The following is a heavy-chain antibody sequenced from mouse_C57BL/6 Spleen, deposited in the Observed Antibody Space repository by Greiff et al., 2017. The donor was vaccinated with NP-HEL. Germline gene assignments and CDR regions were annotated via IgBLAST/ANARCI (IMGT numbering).Heavy chain of an antibody. CDR1: GYTFTSYW. CDR2: IDPSDSYT. CDR3: ARGLTGDYYAMDY. J-gene: IGHJ4*01. Sequence: QVQLKQPGAELVRPGTSVKLSCKASGYTFTSYWMHWVKQRPGQGLEWIGVIDPSDSYTNYNQKFKGKATLTVDTSSSTAYMQLSSLTSEDSAVYYCARGLTGDYYAMDYWGQGTSVTVSS. D-gene: IGHD4-1*01. V-gene: IGHV1-59*01.